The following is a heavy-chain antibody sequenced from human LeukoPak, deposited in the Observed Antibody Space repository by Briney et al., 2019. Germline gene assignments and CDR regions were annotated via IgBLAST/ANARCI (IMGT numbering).Heavy chain of an antibody. CDR2: ISAYNGNT. CDR3: ARVDIVVVPAATGDLYYYYYMDV. Sequence: GASVKVSCKASGYTFTSYGISWVRQAPGQGLGWMGWISAYNGNTNYAQKLQGRVTMTTDTSTSTAYMELRSLRSDDTAVYYCARVDIVVVPAATGDLYYYYYMDVWGKGTTVTVSS. J-gene: IGHJ6*03. V-gene: IGHV1-18*01. CDR1: GYTFTSYG. D-gene: IGHD2-2*03.